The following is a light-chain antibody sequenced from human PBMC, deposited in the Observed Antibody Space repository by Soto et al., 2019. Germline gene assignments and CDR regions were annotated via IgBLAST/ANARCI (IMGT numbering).Light chain of an antibody. J-gene: IGKJ4*01. V-gene: IGKV2-28*01. Sequence: DIVMTQSPLSLPVTPGEPASISCRSSQTLLHSNEYNYLDWYVQKPGQSPQLLIYLGSTRASGVPDRFSGSGSGTDFTLKISRVEAEDVGVYYCMQALQTPLTFGGGTKVEIK. CDR2: LGS. CDR1: QTLLHSNEYNY. CDR3: MQALQTPLT.